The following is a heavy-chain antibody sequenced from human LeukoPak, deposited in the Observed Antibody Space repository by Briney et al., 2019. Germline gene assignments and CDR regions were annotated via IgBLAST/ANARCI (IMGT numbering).Heavy chain of an antibody. V-gene: IGHV3-23*01. CDR1: GFTLSTYP. J-gene: IGHJ4*02. Sequence: GGSLRLSCAASGFTLSTYPMSWVRQAPGKGLEWVSGMSGSGGSTYYADSVKGRFTISRDNSKNTLYLQMNSLRAEDTAVYYCARQKYYYDSSGYYPFDYWGQGTLVTVSS. D-gene: IGHD3-22*01. CDR2: MSGSGGST. CDR3: ARQKYYYDSSGYYPFDY.